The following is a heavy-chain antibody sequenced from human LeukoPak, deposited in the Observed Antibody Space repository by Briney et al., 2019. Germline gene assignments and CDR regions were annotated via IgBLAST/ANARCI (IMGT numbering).Heavy chain of an antibody. CDR3: ARDYSNYDLYYFDY. D-gene: IGHD4-11*01. CDR2: ISSSGSTI. V-gene: IGHV3-11*04. CDR1: GFTFSDYY. J-gene: IGHJ4*02. Sequence: PGGSLRLSCAASGFTFSDYYMSWIRQAPGKGLEWVSYISSSGSTIYYADSVKGRFTISRDNAKNSLYLQMNSLRAEDTAVYYCARDYSNYDLYYFDYWGQGTLVTVSS.